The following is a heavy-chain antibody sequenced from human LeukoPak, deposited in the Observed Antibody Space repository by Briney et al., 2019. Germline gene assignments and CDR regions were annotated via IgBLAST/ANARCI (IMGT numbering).Heavy chain of an antibody. D-gene: IGHD6-13*01. CDR1: GFIFRRYA. V-gene: IGHV3-21*04. CDR3: ARTTSSSSWPPYYYYYMDV. J-gene: IGHJ6*03. CDR2: ISSSGSTI. Sequence: PGGSLRLSCAASGFIFRRYAMSWVRQAPGKGLEWVSAISSSGSTIYYADSVKGRFTISRDNAKNSLYLQMNSLRAEDTAVYYCARTTSSSSWPPYYYYYMDVWGKGTTVTISS.